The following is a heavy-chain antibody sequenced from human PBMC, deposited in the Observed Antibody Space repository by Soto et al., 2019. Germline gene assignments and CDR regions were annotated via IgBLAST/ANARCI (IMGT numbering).Heavy chain of an antibody. CDR2: IWYDGSNK. D-gene: IGHD3-22*01. V-gene: IGHV3-33*01. J-gene: IGHJ4*01. CDR1: GFTFSIYG. CDR3: ARDQVGQDEYYYDSSGYLFVY. Sequence: HLGGSMRLCCAASGFTFSIYGMHGFRQAPRKVLEWVAAIWYDGSNKYDADSVKGRFTISRDNSKHTLYLQMNTLRAEDTAVYYCARDQVGQDEYYYDSSGYLFVYWGHGTPVTVSS.